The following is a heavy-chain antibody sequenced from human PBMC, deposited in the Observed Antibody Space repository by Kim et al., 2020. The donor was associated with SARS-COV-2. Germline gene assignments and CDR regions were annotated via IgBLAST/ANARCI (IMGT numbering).Heavy chain of an antibody. CDR1: GFTFSSYG. Sequence: GGSLRLSCAASGFTFSSYGMHWVRQAPGKGLEWVAVIWYDGSNKYYADSVKGRFTISRDNSKNTLYLQMNSLRAEDTAVYYCAKDGDSSSWSPHYYYYGMDVWGQGTTVTVSS. CDR2: IWYDGSNK. J-gene: IGHJ6*02. V-gene: IGHV3-33*06. D-gene: IGHD6-13*01. CDR3: AKDGDSSSWSPHYYYYGMDV.